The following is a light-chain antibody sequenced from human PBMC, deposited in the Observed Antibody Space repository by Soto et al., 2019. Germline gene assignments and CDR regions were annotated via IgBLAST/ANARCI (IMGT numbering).Light chain of an antibody. V-gene: IGKV3-15*01. CDR1: QSVSIN. CDR3: QQYNNWPRT. J-gene: IGKJ1*01. Sequence: EIVITQSPATLSVSPGERATLSCRASQSVSINLAWYQQKPGQAPRLLIYGASTRATGIPARFSGSGSGTEFTLTISSLQSEDFAVYYCQQYNNWPRTFGQGTKV. CDR2: GAS.